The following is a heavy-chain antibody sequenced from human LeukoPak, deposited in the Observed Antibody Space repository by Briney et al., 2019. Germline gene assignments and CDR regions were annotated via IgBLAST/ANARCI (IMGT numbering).Heavy chain of an antibody. CDR2: INTDGSST. CDR3: AGGHHCDTTTCYNWFDP. CDR1: GFTFSSYW. Sequence: GGSLRLSCAASGFTFSSYWMHWVRQAPGKGLVWVSRINTDGSSTSYADSVKGRFTISRDNAKNTLYLQMNSLRAEDTAVYYCAGGHHCDTTTCYNWFDPWGQGTLVTVSS. D-gene: IGHD2-2*01. J-gene: IGHJ5*02. V-gene: IGHV3-74*01.